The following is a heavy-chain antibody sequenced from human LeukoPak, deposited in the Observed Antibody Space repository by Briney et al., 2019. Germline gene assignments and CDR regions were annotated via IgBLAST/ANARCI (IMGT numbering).Heavy chain of an antibody. Sequence: SETLSLTCTVSGGSISSSSYYWGWIRQPPGKGLEWIGSIYYSGSTYYNPSLKSRVTISVDTSKNQFSLKLSSVTAADTAVYYCAREPGSGYYFDYWGQGTLVTVSS. CDR3: AREPGSGYYFDY. CDR1: GGSISSSSYY. CDR2: IYYSGST. J-gene: IGHJ4*02. D-gene: IGHD3-3*01. V-gene: IGHV4-39*02.